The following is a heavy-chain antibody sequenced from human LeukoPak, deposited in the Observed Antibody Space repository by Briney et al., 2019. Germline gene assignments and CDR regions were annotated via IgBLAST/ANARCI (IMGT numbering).Heavy chain of an antibody. CDR3: ARGRARDSSGYPNY. V-gene: IGHV4-59*01. D-gene: IGHD3-22*01. CDR1: GGSISGYY. Sequence: SETLSLTCAVSGGSISGYYWSWIRQPPGKGLEWIGYIYYSGSTNYNPSLKSRVTISVDTSKNQFSLKLSSVTTADTAVYYCARGRARDSSGYPNYWGQGTLVTVSS. CDR2: IYYSGST. J-gene: IGHJ4*02.